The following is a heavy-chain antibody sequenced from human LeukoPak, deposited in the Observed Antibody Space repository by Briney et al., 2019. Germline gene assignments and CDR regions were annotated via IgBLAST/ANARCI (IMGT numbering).Heavy chain of an antibody. V-gene: IGHV4-4*07. J-gene: IGHJ5*02. Sequence: SETLSLTCTVSGGSIINHYWSWVRQPAGKGLEWIVRIYSSGSANYSPSLKSRVSMSIDTSNNYFSLNLTSVTAADTALYFCARDVRYASGWSTPESWGQGTLVTVSS. CDR3: ARDVRYASGWSTPES. CDR1: GGSIINHY. CDR2: IYSSGSA. D-gene: IGHD6-19*01.